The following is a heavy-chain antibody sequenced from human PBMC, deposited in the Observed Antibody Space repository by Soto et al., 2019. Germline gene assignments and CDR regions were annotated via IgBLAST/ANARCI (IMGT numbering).Heavy chain of an antibody. CDR3: ARRSTNHFRYYYYMDV. Sequence: SETLSLTCTVSGGSISSYYWSWIRQPPGKGLEWIGYIYYSGNTNYNPSLKSRVTISVDTSKNQFSLKLSSVTAADTAVYYCARRSTNHFRYYYYMDVWGKGTTVTVSS. CDR1: GGSISSYY. CDR2: IYYSGNT. V-gene: IGHV4-59*08. D-gene: IGHD1-1*01. J-gene: IGHJ6*03.